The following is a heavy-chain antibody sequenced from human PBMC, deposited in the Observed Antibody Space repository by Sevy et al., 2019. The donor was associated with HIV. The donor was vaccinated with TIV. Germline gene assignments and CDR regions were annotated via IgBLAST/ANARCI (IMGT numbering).Heavy chain of an antibody. V-gene: IGHV4-39*02. CDR1: GGSVSSSSYY. J-gene: IGHJ4*02. CDR3: AREGPRIAQFDY. Sequence: SETLSLTCTVSGGSVSSSSYYWGWIRQPPGKGLDWIGSIYYSGSTYYNPSLKSRFTISVDTSKNQFSLKVRSVTAADTAVYYCAREGPRIAQFDYWGQGALVTVSS. CDR2: IYYSGST. D-gene: IGHD6-13*01.